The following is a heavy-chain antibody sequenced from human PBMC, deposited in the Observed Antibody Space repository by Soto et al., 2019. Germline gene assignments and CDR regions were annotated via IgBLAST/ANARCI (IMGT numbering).Heavy chain of an antibody. D-gene: IGHD3-16*01. CDR2: LYSTGTT. CDR1: GASIISYY. J-gene: IGHJ5*02. V-gene: IGHV4-59*01. Sequence: PSETLSLTWSVAGASIISYYWSWIRQPPGNGRVCTCYLYSTGTTNYNPSLKSRATMSLNTSKNQFSLKLSSLSAADTAVYSCACAPSYDSVWGEHWFDPLGRGTLVTVSS. CDR3: ACAPSYDSVWGEHWFDP.